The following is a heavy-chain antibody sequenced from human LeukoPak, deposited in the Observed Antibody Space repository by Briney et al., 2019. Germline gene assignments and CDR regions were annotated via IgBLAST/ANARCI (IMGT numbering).Heavy chain of an antibody. CDR2: INTNTGNP. V-gene: IGHV7-4-1*02. D-gene: IGHD3-22*01. CDR3: ARVGDSSGYYYFWFDP. CDR1: GYTFTSYA. J-gene: IGHJ5*02. Sequence: ASVKVSCKASGYTFTSYAMNWVRQAPGQGLDWMGWINTNTGNPTYAQGFTGRFVFSLDTSVSTAYLQISSLKAEDTAVYYCARVGDSSGYYYFWFDPWGQGTLVTVSS.